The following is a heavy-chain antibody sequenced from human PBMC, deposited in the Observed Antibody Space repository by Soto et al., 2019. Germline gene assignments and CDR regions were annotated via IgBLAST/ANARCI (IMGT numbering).Heavy chain of an antibody. CDR1: GVTLSSYG. V-gene: IGHV3-33*01. CDR3: ARVSVGEDYYGMDV. Sequence: GRSLRLSCAASGVTLSSYGMHWARQAPGKGLEWVAVIWYDGSNKYYADSVKGRFTISRDNSKNTLYLQMNSLRAEDTAVYYCARVSVGEDYYGMDVWGQGTTVTVSS. D-gene: IGHD3-16*01. J-gene: IGHJ6*02. CDR2: IWYDGSNK.